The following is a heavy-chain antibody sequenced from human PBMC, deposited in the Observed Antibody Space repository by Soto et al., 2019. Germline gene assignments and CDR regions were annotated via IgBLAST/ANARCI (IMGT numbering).Heavy chain of an antibody. V-gene: IGHV5-51*01. CDR3: ARIIADWYFDL. CDR1: GYSFALYW. Sequence: GESLNISCKGSGYSFALYWIGWVRQMPGKDLEWMGIIYPSDSDVRYSPSFQGQVTMSADKSISTVYLQWNSLKASDTAMYYCARIIADWYFDLWGRGTLVTVS. CDR2: IYPSDSDV. D-gene: IGHD3-16*02. J-gene: IGHJ2*01.